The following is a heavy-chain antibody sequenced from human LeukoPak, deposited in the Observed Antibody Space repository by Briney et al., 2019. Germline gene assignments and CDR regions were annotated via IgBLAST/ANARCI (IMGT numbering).Heavy chain of an antibody. CDR3: ARDPTGGNNWFDP. CDR2: IYYSGST. J-gene: IGHJ5*02. Sequence: PSETLSLTCTVSGGPISSSSYYWGWIRQPPGKGLEWIGSIYYSGSTYYNPSLKSRVTISVDTSKNQFSLKLSSVTAADTAVYYCARDPTGGNNWFDPWGQGTLVTVSS. V-gene: IGHV4-39*07. CDR1: GGPISSSSYY. D-gene: IGHD1-14*01.